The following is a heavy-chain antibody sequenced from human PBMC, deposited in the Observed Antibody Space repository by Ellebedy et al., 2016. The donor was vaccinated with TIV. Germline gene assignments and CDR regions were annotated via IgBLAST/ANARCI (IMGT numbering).Heavy chain of an antibody. CDR1: GYSFTSYW. J-gene: IGHJ4*02. Sequence: GGSLRLSXKGSGYSFTSYWIGWVRQMPGKGLEWMGIIYPGDSDTRYSPSFQGQVTISADKSISTAYLQWSSLKASDTAMYYCARNPATTYHFDYWGQGTLVTVSS. CDR2: IYPGDSDT. D-gene: IGHD4-17*01. V-gene: IGHV5-51*01. CDR3: ARNPATTYHFDY.